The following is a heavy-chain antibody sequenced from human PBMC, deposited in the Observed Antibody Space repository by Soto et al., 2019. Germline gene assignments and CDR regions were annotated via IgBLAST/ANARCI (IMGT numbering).Heavy chain of an antibody. J-gene: IGHJ6*02. Sequence: QVQLVQSGAEVKKPGSSVKVSCKASGGTFSSYAISWVRQAPGQGLEWMGGIIPIFGTANYAQKFQGRVTITADKFTSTAYMELSSLRSEDTAVYYCASNIVVVVAATLYYYYYGMDVWGQGTTVTVSS. CDR1: GGTFSSYA. CDR3: ASNIVVVVAATLYYYYYGMDV. D-gene: IGHD2-15*01. CDR2: IIPIFGTA. V-gene: IGHV1-69*06.